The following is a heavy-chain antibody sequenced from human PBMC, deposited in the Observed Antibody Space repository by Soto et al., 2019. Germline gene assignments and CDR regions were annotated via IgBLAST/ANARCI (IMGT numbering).Heavy chain of an antibody. Sequence: EVQLVESGGGLVQPGGSLRLSCAASGFTVSSNYMSWVRQAPGKGLEWVSVIYSGGSTYYADSVKGRFTISRHNSKNTLYLQMNNLRAEDTAVYYCARGSTGGYYYYGMDVWGQGTTVTVSS. J-gene: IGHJ6*02. CDR2: IYSGGST. D-gene: IGHD2-15*01. V-gene: IGHV3-53*04. CDR3: ARGSTGGYYYYGMDV. CDR1: GFTVSSNY.